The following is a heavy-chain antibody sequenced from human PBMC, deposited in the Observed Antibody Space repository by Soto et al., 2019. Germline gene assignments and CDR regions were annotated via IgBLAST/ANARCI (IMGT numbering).Heavy chain of an antibody. CDR2: ISDNGKT. Sequence: LSLTSNVSGGSMSGHYWTWIRQSPGRGLQWLGFISDNGKTNSDASLKGRLTVSLDKSKNQFSLRLTSVTPADTALYYCAMCRTICGERNYYDSCCQGALVTVFS. CDR1: GGSMSGHY. D-gene: IGHD2-21*01. V-gene: IGHV4-59*11. J-gene: IGHJ4*02. CDR3: AMCRTICGERNYYDS.